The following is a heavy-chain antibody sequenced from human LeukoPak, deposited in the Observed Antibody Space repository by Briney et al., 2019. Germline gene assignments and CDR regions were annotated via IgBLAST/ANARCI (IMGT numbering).Heavy chain of an antibody. CDR1: GYTFTDYY. V-gene: IGHV1-69-2*01. CDR2: VDPEDGET. CDR3: ATDTIFGVVTDDY. Sequence: ASVKVSCKVSGYTFTDYYMHWVQQAPGKGLEWMGLVDPEDGETIYAEKFQGRVTITADTSTDTAYMELSSLRSEDTVVYYCATDTIFGVVTDDYWGQGTLVTVSS. D-gene: IGHD3-3*01. J-gene: IGHJ4*02.